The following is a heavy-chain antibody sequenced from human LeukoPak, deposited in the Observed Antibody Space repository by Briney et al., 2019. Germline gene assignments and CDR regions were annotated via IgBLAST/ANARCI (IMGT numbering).Heavy chain of an antibody. CDR1: GFTFSSYA. CDR3: SSSVFYSSGWYGGY. V-gene: IGHV3-23*01. J-gene: IGHJ4*02. D-gene: IGHD6-19*01. CDR2: ISATGGNT. Sequence: GGSLRLSCAASGFTFSSYAMSWVRQAPGKGLEWVSLISATGGNTYYADSVKGRFTISRDNSKNTLYLHMNSLRAEDTAIYYCSSSVFYSSGWYGGYWGQGILVTVSS.